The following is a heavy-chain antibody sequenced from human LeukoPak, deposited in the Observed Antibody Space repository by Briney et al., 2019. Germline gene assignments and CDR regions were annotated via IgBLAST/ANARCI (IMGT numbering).Heavy chain of an antibody. CDR3: ARQKSPEFGEPASNDY. CDR1: GGSISSSSYY. CDR2: IYYSGST. J-gene: IGHJ4*02. D-gene: IGHD3-10*01. V-gene: IGHV4-39*01. Sequence: PSETLSLTCTVSGGSISSSSYYWGWIRQPPGKGLEWIGSIYYSGSTYYNPSLKSRVTISVDTSKNQFSLKLSSVTAADTAVYYCARQKSPEFGEPASNDYWGQGTLVTVSS.